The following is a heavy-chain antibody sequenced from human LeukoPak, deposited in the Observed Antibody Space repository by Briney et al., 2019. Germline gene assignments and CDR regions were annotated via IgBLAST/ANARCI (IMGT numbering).Heavy chain of an antibody. CDR1: GDTFRRYS. J-gene: IGHJ4*02. CDR3: ARGEAAAVTSFDS. V-gene: IGHV1-69*06. D-gene: IGHD6-13*01. CDR2: IIPVFRTA. Sequence: SVKVSCKASGDTFRRYSISWVRQAPGQGLEWLGGIIPVFRTANYAQKFQGRVTITADKTTTTAYMELRSLRSEDTAIYYCARGEAAAVTSFDSWGQGTQVTVSS.